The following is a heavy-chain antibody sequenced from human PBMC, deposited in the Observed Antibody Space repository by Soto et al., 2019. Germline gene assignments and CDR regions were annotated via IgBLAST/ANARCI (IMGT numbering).Heavy chain of an antibody. J-gene: IGHJ4*02. CDR3: ATGVGAYDY. D-gene: IGHD1-26*01. CDR2: FDPEDGET. Sequence: ASVKVSCKASGYTFTSYDINWVRQATGQGLEWMGGFDPEDGETIYAQKFQGRVTMTEDTSTDTAYMELSSLRSEDTAVYYCATGVGAYDYWGQGTLVTVSS. CDR1: GYTFTSYD. V-gene: IGHV1-24*01.